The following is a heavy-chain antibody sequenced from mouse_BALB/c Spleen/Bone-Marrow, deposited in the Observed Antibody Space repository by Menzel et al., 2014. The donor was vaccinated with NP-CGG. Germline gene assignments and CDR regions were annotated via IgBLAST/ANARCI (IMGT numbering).Heavy chain of an antibody. D-gene: IGHD2-10*02. Sequence: LQQSGGGLVKPGGSLKLSCAASGFTFXSYAMSWVRQTPEKRLEWVASIGSGGSTYYPDSVKGRFTISRDNARNILYLQMSSLRSEDTAMYYCAREEYGQKVYAMDYWGQGTSVTVSS. V-gene: IGHV5-6-5*01. CDR3: AREEYGQKVYAMDY. CDR2: IGSGGST. J-gene: IGHJ4*01. CDR1: GFTFXSYA.